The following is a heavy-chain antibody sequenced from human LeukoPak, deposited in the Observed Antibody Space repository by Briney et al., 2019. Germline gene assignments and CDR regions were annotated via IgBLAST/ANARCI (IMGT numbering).Heavy chain of an antibody. V-gene: IGHV4-61*02. Sequence: SQTLSLTCTVSGCSISSGGYYWSWIRQPAGKGLEWVGGIYTSGSTNYNPSLKSRVTISVDTSKNQFSLKLSSVTAADTAVYYRAMRRVEMATIYAFDIWGQGTMVTVSS. D-gene: IGHD5-24*01. CDR1: GCSISSGGYY. CDR2: IYTSGST. CDR3: AMRRVEMATIYAFDI. J-gene: IGHJ3*02.